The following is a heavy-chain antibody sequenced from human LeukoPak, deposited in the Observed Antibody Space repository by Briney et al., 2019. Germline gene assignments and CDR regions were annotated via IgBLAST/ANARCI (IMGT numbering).Heavy chain of an antibody. J-gene: IGHJ3*02. CDR1: GGSISSYY. CDR2: INHSGST. CDR3: ARNLAFDI. V-gene: IGHV4-34*01. Sequence: SETLSLTCTVSGGSISSYYWSWIRQPPGKGLEWIGEINHSGSTNYNPSLKSRVTISVDTSKNQFSLKLSSVTAADTAVYYCARNLAFDIWGQGTMVTVSS.